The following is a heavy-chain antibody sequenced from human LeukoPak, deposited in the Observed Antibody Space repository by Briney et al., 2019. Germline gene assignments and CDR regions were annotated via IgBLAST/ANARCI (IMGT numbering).Heavy chain of an antibody. D-gene: IGHD4-17*01. CDR2: IYYSGST. J-gene: IGHJ4*02. CDR1: GGSISSYY. Sequence: PSETPSLTCTVSGGSISSYYWSWIRQPPGKGLEWIGYIYYSGSTNYNPSLKSRVTISVDTSKNQFSLKLSSVTAADTAAYYCARGYGDYYFDFWGQGTLVTVSS. CDR3: ARGYGDYYFDF. V-gene: IGHV4-59*01.